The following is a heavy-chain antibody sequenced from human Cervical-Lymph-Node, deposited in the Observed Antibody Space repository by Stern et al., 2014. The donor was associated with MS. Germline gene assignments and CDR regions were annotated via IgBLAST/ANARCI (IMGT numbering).Heavy chain of an antibody. V-gene: IGHV1-69*04. CDR1: GGTFSSSYA. J-gene: IGHJ5*02. CDR3: ARGIVTNRPAATLHNLFDP. CDR2: IIPMIGLA. Sequence: QVQLMQSGAEVKKPGSSVNVSCKASGGTFSSSYAVSWVRQAPGQGLEWMGRIIPMIGLANYAQKFQTRLTITADKSSSTVYMRLSSLTSEDTALYYCARGIVTNRPAATLHNLFDPWGQGTLVTVSS. D-gene: IGHD2-15*01.